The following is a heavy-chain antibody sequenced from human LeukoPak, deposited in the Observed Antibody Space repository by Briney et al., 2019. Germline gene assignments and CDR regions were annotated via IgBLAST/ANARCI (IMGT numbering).Heavy chain of an antibody. CDR1: GFTFSSYA. CDR3: ARLTRIAAAVDY. D-gene: IGHD6-13*01. Sequence: GSLRLSCAASGFTFSSYAMSWIRQHPGKGLEWIGYIYYSGSTYYNPSLKSRVTISVDTSKNQFSLKLSSVTAADTAVYYCARLTRIAAAVDYWGQGTLVTVSS. CDR2: IYYSGST. V-gene: IGHV4-59*08. J-gene: IGHJ4*02.